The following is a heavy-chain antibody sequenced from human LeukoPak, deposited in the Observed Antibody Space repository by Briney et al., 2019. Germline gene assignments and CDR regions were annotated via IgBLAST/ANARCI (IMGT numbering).Heavy chain of an antibody. Sequence: SETLSLTCAVSGDSISRSDWWAWIRQPPEKGLEWFGNIYYSGRIYHNPSLQTRVIMSVDSSKNQFSMRLSSVTAVDTAVYYCAKTRSGTYYGDSFDVWGQGILVTVSS. CDR3: AKTRSGTYYGDSFDV. CDR1: GDSISRSDW. V-gene: IGHV4-28*05. CDR2: IYYSGRI. D-gene: IGHD1-26*01. J-gene: IGHJ3*01.